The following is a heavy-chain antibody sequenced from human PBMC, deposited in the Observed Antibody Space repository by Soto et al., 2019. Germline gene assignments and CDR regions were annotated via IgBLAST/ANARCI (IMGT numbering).Heavy chain of an antibody. J-gene: IGHJ6*02. D-gene: IGHD5-18*01. CDR3: VRSRGYSYGFYGMDV. CDR2: ISYDGSNK. CDR1: GFTFSSYA. V-gene: IGHV3-30-3*01. Sequence: GGSLRLSCAASGFTFSSYAMHWVRQAPGKGLEWVAVISYDGSNKYYADSVKGRFTISRDNSKNTLYLQMNSLRAEDTAVYYCVRSRGYSYGFYGMDVWGQGTTVTVSS.